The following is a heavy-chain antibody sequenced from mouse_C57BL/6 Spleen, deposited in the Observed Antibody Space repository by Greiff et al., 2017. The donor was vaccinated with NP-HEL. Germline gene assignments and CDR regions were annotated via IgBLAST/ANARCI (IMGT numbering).Heavy chain of an antibody. CDR3: ARKFGDYYGSSCDYFDY. J-gene: IGHJ2*01. D-gene: IGHD1-1*01. CDR1: GFSLTSYA. V-gene: IGHV2-9-1*01. CDR2: IWTGGGP. Sequence: QVQLQQSGPGLVAPSQSLSITCTVSGFSLTSYAISWVSQPPGKGLEWLGVIWTGGGPNYNSGIKSRQSISKDNSKSQVFLKMNMLQTNDTARYYCARKFGDYYGSSCDYFDYWGQGTTLTVSS.